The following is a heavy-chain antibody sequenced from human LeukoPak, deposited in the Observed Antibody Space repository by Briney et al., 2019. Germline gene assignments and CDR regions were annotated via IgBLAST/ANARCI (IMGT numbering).Heavy chain of an antibody. CDR3: ARDLGSGWPGDWFDP. V-gene: IGHV3-30-3*01. D-gene: IGHD6-19*01. Sequence: GGSLRLSCAASGFTFSSYAMHWVPQAPGKGLEWVAVISYDGSNKYYADSVKGRFTISRDNSKNTLYLQMNSLRAEDTAVYYCARDLGSGWPGDWFDPWGQGTLVTVSS. J-gene: IGHJ5*02. CDR1: GFTFSSYA. CDR2: ISYDGSNK.